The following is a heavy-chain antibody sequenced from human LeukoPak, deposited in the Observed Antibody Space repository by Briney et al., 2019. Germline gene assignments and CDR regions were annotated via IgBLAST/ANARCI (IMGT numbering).Heavy chain of an antibody. CDR2: IYYSGSN. V-gene: IGHV4-59*01. CDR3: AYIAGLRFDY. J-gene: IGHJ4*02. CDR1: GVSISSYY. Sequence: PSETLSLTCTVSGVSISSYYWSWVRQPPGKGLEWIGYIYYSGSNSHSPSLKSRVTMSIATSKSQFSLKLDSVTTADTAVYYCAYIAGLRFDYWGQGVLVTVSS. D-gene: IGHD2-21*01.